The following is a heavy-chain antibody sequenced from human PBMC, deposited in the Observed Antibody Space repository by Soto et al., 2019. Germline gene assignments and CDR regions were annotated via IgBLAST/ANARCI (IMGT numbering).Heavy chain of an antibody. CDR1: GFTVSYKF. Sequence: GSLRLSCTASGFTVSYKFMNWVRQAPGKGLEWVSIIYPDGRVLYADSVKGRFTISRDNSKNTLYLQMDSLRAEDTAVYYCVDFLEGGFDPWGQGTLVTVSS. J-gene: IGHJ5*02. CDR3: VDFLEGGFDP. D-gene: IGHD3-3*01. CDR2: IYPDGRV. V-gene: IGHV3-66*01.